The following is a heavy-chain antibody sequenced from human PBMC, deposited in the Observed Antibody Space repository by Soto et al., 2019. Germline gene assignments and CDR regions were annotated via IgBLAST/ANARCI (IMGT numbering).Heavy chain of an antibody. CDR1: GFTFSSYG. V-gene: IGHV3-33*01. CDR3: ARDFYYGDTTTPNFDY. D-gene: IGHD4-17*01. Sequence: PAGSLRLSCAASGFTFSSYGMHWVRQAPGKGLEWVAVIWYDGSNKYYADSVKGRFTISRDNSKNTLYLQMNSLRAEDTAVYYCARDFYYGDTTTPNFDYWGQGTLVTVSS. J-gene: IGHJ4*02. CDR2: IWYDGSNK.